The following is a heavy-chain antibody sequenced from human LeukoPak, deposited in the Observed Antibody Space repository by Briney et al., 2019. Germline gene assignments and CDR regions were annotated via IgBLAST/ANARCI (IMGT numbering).Heavy chain of an antibody. CDR1: GGSISSYY. CDR3: ARGKGIAAAGSPPFDY. V-gene: IGHV4-59*01. Sequence: PSETLSLTCTVSGGSISSYYWSWIRQPPGKGLEWIGYIYYSGSTNYNPSLKSRVTISVDTSKNQFSLKPSSVTAADTAVYYCARGKGIAAAGSPPFDYWGQGTLVTVSS. CDR2: IYYSGST. D-gene: IGHD6-13*01. J-gene: IGHJ4*02.